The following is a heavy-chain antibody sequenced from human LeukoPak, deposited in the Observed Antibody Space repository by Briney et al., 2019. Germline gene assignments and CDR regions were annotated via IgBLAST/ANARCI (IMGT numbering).Heavy chain of an antibody. V-gene: IGHV3-23*01. D-gene: IGHD3-10*01. Sequence: GGSLRLSCAASGFTFSSYAMSWVRQAPGKGLEWVSAISGSGGSTYYADSVKGRFTISRDNSKNTLYLQMNSLRAEDTAVYYCAKGLVRGVIITVLDYWGQGTLVTVSS. CDR2: ISGSGGST. CDR1: GFTFSSYA. J-gene: IGHJ4*02. CDR3: AKGLVRGVIITVLDY.